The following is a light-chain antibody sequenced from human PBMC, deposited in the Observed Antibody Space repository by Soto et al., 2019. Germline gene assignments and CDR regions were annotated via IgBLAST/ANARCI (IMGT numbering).Light chain of an antibody. V-gene: IGKV3-15*01. CDR2: GAS. Sequence: EIVMTQSPATLSVSPGERATLSCRAIQSVSSNLSWYQQKPGQAHRLLIYGASTRATGIPARFRGSGYGTEFTLANSSLQSEDFAVEYCQQYNNWPPYTCGQGTKLEIK. J-gene: IGKJ2*01. CDR1: QSVSSN. CDR3: QQYNNWPPYT.